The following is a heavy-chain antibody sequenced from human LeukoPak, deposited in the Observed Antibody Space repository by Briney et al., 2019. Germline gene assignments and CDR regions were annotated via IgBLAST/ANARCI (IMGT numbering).Heavy chain of an antibody. CDR1: GFTFSNYG. CDR2: ISYDGSNK. V-gene: IGHV3-30*18. J-gene: IGHJ4*02. D-gene: IGHD4-17*01. Sequence: GGSLRLSCAASGFTFSNYGMHWVRQAPGKGLEWVAVISYDGSNKYYADSVKGRFTISRDNSKNTLYLQMNSLRAEDTAVYYCAKASATVTTLSPYYFDYWGQGTLVTVSS. CDR3: AKASATVTTLSPYYFDY.